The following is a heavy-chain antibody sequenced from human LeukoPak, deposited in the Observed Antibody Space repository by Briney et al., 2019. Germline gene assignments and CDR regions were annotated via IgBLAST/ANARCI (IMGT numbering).Heavy chain of an antibody. CDR3: ARHRPGPYDY. CDR2: IYYSGST. V-gene: IGHV4-59*08. CDR1: GVSINNYY. J-gene: IGHJ4*02. D-gene: IGHD6-6*01. Sequence: PSETLSLTCTISGVSINNYYWSWIRQPPGKGLEWIGYIYYSGSTTYNPSLKSRVTISVDTSKKQFSLSMSSVTAADTAVYYCARHRPGPYDYWGQGTLVTVSS.